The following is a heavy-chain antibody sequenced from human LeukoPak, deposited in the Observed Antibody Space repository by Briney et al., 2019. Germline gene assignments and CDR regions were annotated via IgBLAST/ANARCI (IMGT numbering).Heavy chain of an antibody. D-gene: IGHD2/OR15-2a*01. CDR1: GGSISSSSYY. J-gene: IGHJ4*02. Sequence: SETLSLTCTVSGGSISSSSYYWGWIRQPPGKGLEWIGSIYYSGSTHYNPSLKSRVTISVDTSKNQFSLRLSSVTAADTAVYYCAGQPRPFSFVYWGQGTLVTVSS. CDR3: AGQPRPFSFVY. CDR2: IYYSGST. V-gene: IGHV4-39*01.